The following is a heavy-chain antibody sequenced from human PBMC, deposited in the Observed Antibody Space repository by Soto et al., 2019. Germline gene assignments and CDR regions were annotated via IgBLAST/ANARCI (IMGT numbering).Heavy chain of an antibody. D-gene: IGHD3-10*01. Sequence: SETLSLTCNVSGVSLTGYHWNWVRQPPGKTLEWIGFVYYSGSVSYNPSLKGRASISVDRSKNQFSLRLTSVTAADTAVYYCARRLNLGSFDHWGQGTLVTVSS. CDR3: ARRLNLGSFDH. V-gene: IGHV4-59*01. J-gene: IGHJ5*02. CDR2: VYYSGSV. CDR1: GVSLTGYH.